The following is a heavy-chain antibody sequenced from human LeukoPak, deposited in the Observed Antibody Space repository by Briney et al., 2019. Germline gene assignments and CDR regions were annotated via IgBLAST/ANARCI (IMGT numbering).Heavy chain of an antibody. CDR1: GGSISSYY. CDR3: ARASSGSYLNWFDP. J-gene: IGHJ5*02. D-gene: IGHD1-26*01. CDR2: IYYSGST. V-gene: IGHV4-59*08. Sequence: SETLSLTCTVSGGSISSYYWSWIRQPPGKGLEWIGYIYYSGSTNYNPSLKSRVTISVDTSKNQFSLKPSSVTAADTAVYYCARASSGSYLNWFDPWGQGTLVTVSS.